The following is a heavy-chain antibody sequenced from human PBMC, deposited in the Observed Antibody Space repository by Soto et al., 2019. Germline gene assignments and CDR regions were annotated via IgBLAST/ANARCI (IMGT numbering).Heavy chain of an antibody. V-gene: IGHV3-23*01. J-gene: IGHJ4*02. CDR1: GFSFNDYA. CDR2: ISIRGGGT. Sequence: EVPLLESGGDLVQPGGSLRLFCAASGFSFNDYAMSWVRQAPGKGLEWVSAISIRGGGTYYADSVKGRFTISRDKSNNILYLQMDSLRADDTAVYYCAKGSGWYPNWGRGTLVTVSS. CDR3: AKGSGWYPN. D-gene: IGHD6-19*01.